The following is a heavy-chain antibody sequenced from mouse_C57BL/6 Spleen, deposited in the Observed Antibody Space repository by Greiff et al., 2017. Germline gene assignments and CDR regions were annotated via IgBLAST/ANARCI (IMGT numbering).Heavy chain of an antibody. Sequence: QVQLQQSGAELVKPGASVKMSCKASGYTFTSYWITWVKQRPGQGLEWIGDIYPGSGSTNYNEKFKSKATLTVDTSSSTAYMQLSSLTSEDSAVYYCARLELGRGYAMDYWGQGTSVTVSS. D-gene: IGHD4-1*01. V-gene: IGHV1-55*01. CDR3: ARLELGRGYAMDY. CDR2: IYPGSGST. J-gene: IGHJ4*01. CDR1: GYTFTSYW.